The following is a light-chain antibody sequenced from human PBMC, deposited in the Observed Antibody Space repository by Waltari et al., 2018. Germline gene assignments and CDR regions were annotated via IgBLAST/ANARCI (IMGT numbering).Light chain of an antibody. CDR1: SSTIGRNT. CDR2: IDN. Sequence: QSVLTQPPSASGTPGQRVTMSCSGRSSTIGRNTVTWYKPLPGTAPKLLIYIDNQRPSGVPDRFSGSRSGTSASLAISGLQSEDEADYHCATWDDSLNAWVFGGGTKLTVL. V-gene: IGLV1-44*01. CDR3: ATWDDSLNAWV. J-gene: IGLJ3*02.